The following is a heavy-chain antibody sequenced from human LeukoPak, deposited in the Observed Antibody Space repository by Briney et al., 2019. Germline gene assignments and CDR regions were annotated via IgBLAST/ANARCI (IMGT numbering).Heavy chain of an antibody. Sequence: SQTLSLTCTVSGGSISSGDYYWSWIRQPPGKGLEWIGYIYYSGSTYYNPSLKSRVTISVDTSKNQFSLKLSSVTAADTAVYYCATEPYYYYYMDVWGKGTTVTVSS. CDR1: GGSISSGDYY. J-gene: IGHJ6*03. CDR2: IYYSGST. D-gene: IGHD1-14*01. CDR3: ATEPYYYYYMDV. V-gene: IGHV4-30-4*01.